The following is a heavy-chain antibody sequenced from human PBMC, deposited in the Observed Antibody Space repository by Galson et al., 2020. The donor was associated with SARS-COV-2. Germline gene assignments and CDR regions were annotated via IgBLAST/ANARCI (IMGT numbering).Heavy chain of an antibody. V-gene: IGHV4-39*01. D-gene: IGHD3-22*01. CDR3: ARRDSSGYYQYLFYLDE. CDR2: INFRGST. Sequence: SETLSLTCTVSGGSIISSNHYWVWIRQPPGKGLEWVGTINFRGSTFYNPSLNSRVTISVDTSRNQFSLKLSSVTAADTGVYFCARRDSSGYYQYLFYLDEWGQGALVTVS. J-gene: IGHJ4*02. CDR1: GGSIISSNHY.